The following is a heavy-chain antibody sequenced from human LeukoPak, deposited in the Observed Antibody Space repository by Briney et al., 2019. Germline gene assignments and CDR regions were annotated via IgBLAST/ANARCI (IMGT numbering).Heavy chain of an antibody. Sequence: GGSLRLSCAASGFTFSSYAMSWVRQAPGKGLEWVSAISGSGGSTYYADSVKGRFTISRDNSKNTLYLQMNSLRAEDTAVYYCAKAYYYDSSWDGNFQHWGQGTLVTVSS. J-gene: IGHJ1*01. CDR2: ISGSGGST. D-gene: IGHD3-22*01. CDR3: AKAYYYDSSWDGNFQH. V-gene: IGHV3-23*01. CDR1: GFTFSSYA.